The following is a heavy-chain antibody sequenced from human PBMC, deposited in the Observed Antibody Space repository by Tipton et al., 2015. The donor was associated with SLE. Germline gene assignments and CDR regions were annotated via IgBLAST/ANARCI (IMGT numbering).Heavy chain of an antibody. CDR3: ATEVVTAPSAFDI. CDR1: GGSISSSSYY. V-gene: IGHV4-39*07. J-gene: IGHJ3*02. CDR2: FYYSGST. D-gene: IGHD4-23*01. Sequence: GLVKPSETLSPTCTVSGGSISSSSYYWGWIRQPPGKGLEWIGSFYYSGSTYYNPSLKSRVTISVDTSKNQFSLRLTSVTAADTAVYFCATEVVTAPSAFDIWGQGTMVTVSS.